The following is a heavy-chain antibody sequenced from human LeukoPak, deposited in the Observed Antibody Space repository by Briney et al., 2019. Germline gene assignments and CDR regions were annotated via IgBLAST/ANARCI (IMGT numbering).Heavy chain of an antibody. CDR3: ARDRHPSDAFDI. V-gene: IGHV4-61*02. CDR2: IYPSGST. CDR1: GGSISSDSYY. J-gene: IGHJ3*02. Sequence: SETLSLTCTVSGGSISSDSYYWSWIRQPAGKGLEWIGRIYPSGSTNYNPSLKSRVTISLDTSKNQFSLKLSSVTAADTAVYYCARDRHPSDAFDIWGQGTMVTVSS.